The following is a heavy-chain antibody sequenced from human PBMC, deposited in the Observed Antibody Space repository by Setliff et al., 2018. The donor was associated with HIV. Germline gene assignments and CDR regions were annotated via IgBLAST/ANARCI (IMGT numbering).Heavy chain of an antibody. CDR3: ARDYCSSTSCRFDY. D-gene: IGHD2-2*01. CDR2: IYSGGNT. CDR1: GFTVSSNF. V-gene: IGHV3-53*01. J-gene: IGHJ4*02. Sequence: GGSLRLSCAASGFTVSSNFMSWVRQAPGKGLEWVSIIYSGGNTYYADSVKGRFTISRDNAKNTLYLQMNSLRAEDTAVYYCARDYCSSTSCRFDYWGQGTLVTVSS.